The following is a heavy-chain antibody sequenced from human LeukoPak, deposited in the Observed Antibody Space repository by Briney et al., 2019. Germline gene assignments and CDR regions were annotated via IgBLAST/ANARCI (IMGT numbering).Heavy chain of an antibody. CDR1: GYTFNGYY. CDR2: INPNSGGT. V-gene: IGHV1-2*02. D-gene: IGHD2-8*01. CDR3: ARLEYCTNGVCYTIDY. Sequence: GASVKVSCKASGYTFNGYYMHWVRQAPGQGLEWMGWINPNSGGTNYAQKFQGRVTMTRDTSISTAYMELSRLRSDDTAVYYCARLEYCTNGVCYTIDYWGQGTLVTVSS. J-gene: IGHJ4*02.